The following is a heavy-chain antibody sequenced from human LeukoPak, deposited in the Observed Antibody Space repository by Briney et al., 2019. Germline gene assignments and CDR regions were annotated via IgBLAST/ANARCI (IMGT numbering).Heavy chain of an antibody. CDR3: AKLSSSSPLDAFDI. CDR2: IIISGGST. CDR1: GFTFSSYT. Sequence: GGSLRLSCAASGFTFSSYTMNWVRQAPGKGLEWVSGIIISGGSTYYADSVKGRFTISRDNSKNTLYLQMNTLRAEDTAVYYCAKLSSSSPLDAFDIWGQGTMVTVSS. V-gene: IGHV3-23*01. J-gene: IGHJ3*02. D-gene: IGHD6-6*01.